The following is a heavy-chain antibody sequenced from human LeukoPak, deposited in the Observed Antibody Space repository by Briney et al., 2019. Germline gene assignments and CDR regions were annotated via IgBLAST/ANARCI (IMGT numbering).Heavy chain of an antibody. Sequence: PGWSLRLSCAASGFTFSSYAMSLVRQAPGNGLEWVSAISGSVCSTYYADYVKGRFTISRDNSNNTLYLQLNSLSAEDTGVYYFSKVNTAFAWDYFDYWGQGTLVTVSS. CDR2: ISGSVCST. V-gene: IGHV3-23*01. CDR3: SKVNTAFAWDYFDY. CDR1: GFTFSSYA. D-gene: IGHD5-18*01. J-gene: IGHJ4*02.